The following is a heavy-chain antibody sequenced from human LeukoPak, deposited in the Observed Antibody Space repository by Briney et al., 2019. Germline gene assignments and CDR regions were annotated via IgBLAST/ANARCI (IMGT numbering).Heavy chain of an antibody. CDR1: GYTFTGYY. Sequence: VASVKVSCKASGYTFTGYYMHWVRQAPGQGLEWMGWINPNSGGTNYAQKFQGRVTMTRDTSISTAYMELSRLRSDDTAVYYCARAELLWFGELPHFDYWGQGTLVTVSS. D-gene: IGHD3-10*01. J-gene: IGHJ4*02. V-gene: IGHV1-2*02. CDR3: ARAELLWFGELPHFDY. CDR2: INPNSGGT.